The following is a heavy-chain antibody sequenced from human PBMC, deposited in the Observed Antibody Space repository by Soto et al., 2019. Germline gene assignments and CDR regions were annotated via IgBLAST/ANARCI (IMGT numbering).Heavy chain of an antibody. V-gene: IGHV4-34*01. CDR2: INHSGST. CDR1: GGSFSGYY. D-gene: IGHD4-17*01. J-gene: IGHJ3*02. Sequence: SETLSLTCGVYGGSFSGYYLTWIRQPPGKGLEWIGEINHSGSTNYNPSLKSRLTISVDTSKNQFSLRLSSVTAADTAVYYCATTTNYGDYGGAFVIWGQGTMVTV. CDR3: ATTTNYGDYGGAFVI.